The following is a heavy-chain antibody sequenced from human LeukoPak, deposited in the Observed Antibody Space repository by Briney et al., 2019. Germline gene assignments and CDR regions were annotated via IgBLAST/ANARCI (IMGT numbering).Heavy chain of an antibody. CDR2: INSDGSIT. CDR3: ARAPGYSSSLRAFDI. V-gene: IGHV3-74*01. Sequence: GGSLRLSCAASGFTFSSYWMHWVRQAPGKGLVWVSRINSDGSITSYADSVKGRFTISRDNAKNTLYLQMSSLRAEDSAVYYCARAPGYSSSLRAFDIWGQGTMVTVSS. D-gene: IGHD6-13*01. CDR1: GFTFSSYW. J-gene: IGHJ3*02.